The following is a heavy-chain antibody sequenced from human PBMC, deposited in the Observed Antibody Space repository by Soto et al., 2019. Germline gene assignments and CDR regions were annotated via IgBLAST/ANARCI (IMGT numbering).Heavy chain of an antibody. CDR1: GGSFNRHT. CDR3: ARGWGYDSTDYYYAY. CDR2: TIPIFGTA. Sequence: QVQLVQSGAEVRKPGSSVRVSCKASGGSFNRHTISWVRQAPGQGLEWMGGTIPIFGTANHAQKFQGIVTIIADESTSTVNMELSSLRSDDTAIYYCARGWGYDSTDYYYAYWGQGTLVIVSS. D-gene: IGHD3-22*01. V-gene: IGHV1-69*01. J-gene: IGHJ4*02.